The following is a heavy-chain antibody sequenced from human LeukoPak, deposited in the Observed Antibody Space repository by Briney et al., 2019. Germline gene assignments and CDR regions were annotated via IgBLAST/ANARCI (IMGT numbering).Heavy chain of an antibody. CDR1: GGSFSGYY. V-gene: IGHV4-34*01. Sequence: SETLSLTCAVYGGSFSGYYWSWIRQPPGKGLEWIGEINHSGSTNYNPSLKSRVTISVDTSKNQFSLKLSSVTAADTAVYYCARNIGRNYDILTGYGGRATDAFDIWGQGTMVTVSS. CDR2: INHSGST. CDR3: ARNIGRNYDILTGYGGRATDAFDI. J-gene: IGHJ3*02. D-gene: IGHD3-9*01.